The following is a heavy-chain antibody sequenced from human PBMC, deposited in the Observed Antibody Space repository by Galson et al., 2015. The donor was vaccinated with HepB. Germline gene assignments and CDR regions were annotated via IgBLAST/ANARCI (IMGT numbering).Heavy chain of an antibody. J-gene: IGHJ3*02. CDR2: ISGDGAYT. D-gene: IGHD3-16*01. CDR3: AKVENWGSPFSPSFDI. CDR1: GFTFWGHG. V-gene: IGHV3-23*01. Sequence: SLRLSCAASGFTFWGHGMRWVRQAPGKGLEWVSTISGDGAYTYHADSVKGRFTISRDNSRSTVYLQMHSLRAEDTATYYGAKVENWGSPFSPSFDIWGQGTMVTVSS.